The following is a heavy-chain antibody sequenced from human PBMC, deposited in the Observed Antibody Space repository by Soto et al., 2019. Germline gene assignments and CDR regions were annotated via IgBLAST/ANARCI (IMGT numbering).Heavy chain of an antibody. J-gene: IGHJ5*02. CDR2: IIPIFGTA. V-gene: IGHV1-69*06. Sequence: SVKVSCKASGGTFSSYAISWVRQAPGQGLEWMGGIIPIFGTANYAQKFQGRVTITADKSTSTAYMELSSLRSEDTAVYYCARDSELGIAGAGKPWFGPWGQGTRVTVSS. CDR1: GGTFSSYA. D-gene: IGHD6-13*01. CDR3: ARDSELGIAGAGKPWFGP.